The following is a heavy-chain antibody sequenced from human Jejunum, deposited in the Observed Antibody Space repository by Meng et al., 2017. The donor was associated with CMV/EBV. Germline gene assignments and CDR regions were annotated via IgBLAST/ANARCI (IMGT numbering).Heavy chain of an antibody. CDR2: ISSNGGST. Sequence: CAASGFTFSSYGMHWVRQAPGKGLEYVSAISSNGGSTYYADSVKGRFTISRDNSKNTLYLQMGSLRTEDMAVYYCARAYGRAYDYWGQGTRVTVSS. J-gene: IGHJ4*02. CDR3: ARAYGRAYDY. D-gene: IGHD3-16*01. V-gene: IGHV3-64*02. CDR1: GFTFSSYG.